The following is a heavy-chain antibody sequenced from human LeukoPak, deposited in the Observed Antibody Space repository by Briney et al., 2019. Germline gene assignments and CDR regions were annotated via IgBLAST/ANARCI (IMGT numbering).Heavy chain of an antibody. J-gene: IGHJ5*02. V-gene: IGHV3-23*01. D-gene: IGHD4-17*01. CDR2: ISGGHYPT. CDR3: TKDPNGDYVGAFDP. CDR1: GFSFSSFA. Sequence: GGSLRLSCAASGFSFSSFAMTWVRQAPGKGLEWVSSISGGHYPTYNTDSVKGRFTISRDNSKNTLYLQMNSLRADDTAVCYCTKDPNGDYVGAFDPWGQGTLVTVSS.